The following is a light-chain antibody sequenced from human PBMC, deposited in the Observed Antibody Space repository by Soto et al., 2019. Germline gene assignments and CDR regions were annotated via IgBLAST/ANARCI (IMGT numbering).Light chain of an antibody. CDR1: SSDVGGYNY. V-gene: IGLV2-14*01. J-gene: IGLJ2*01. CDR3: SSYTSSSTYVV. Sequence: QSALTQPASVSGSPGQSITISCTGPSSDVGGYNYVSWYQQHPGKAPKLMIYDVSNRPSGVSNRFSGSKSGNTASLTISGLQAEDEADYYCSSYTSSSTYVVFGGGTNVTVL. CDR2: DVS.